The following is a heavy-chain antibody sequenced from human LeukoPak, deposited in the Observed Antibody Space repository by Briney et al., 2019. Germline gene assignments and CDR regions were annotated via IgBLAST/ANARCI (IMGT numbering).Heavy chain of an antibody. J-gene: IGHJ4*02. CDR3: ARSIAAAGSGGFDN. Sequence: PSETLSLTCAVSRYSISSGYYWGWIRQPPGRGLEWIGIIYHSGITYYNPSLKSRVTISGDTSKNQSSLKLSSVTAADTAVYYCARSIAAAGSGGFDNWGQGTLVTVSS. CDR1: RYSISSGYY. V-gene: IGHV4-38-2*01. D-gene: IGHD6-13*01. CDR2: IYHSGIT.